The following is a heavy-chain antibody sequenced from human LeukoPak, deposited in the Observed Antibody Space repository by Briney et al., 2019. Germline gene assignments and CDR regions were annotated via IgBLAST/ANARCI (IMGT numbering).Heavy chain of an antibody. CDR2: ISSSSSYT. CDR3: ARGLVGEGEFDP. V-gene: IGHV3-11*06. D-gene: IGHD1-26*01. Sequence: PGGSLRLSCAASGFTFSDYYMGWIRQAPGKGLEWVSYISSSSSYTNYADSVKGRFTISRDNAKNSLYLQMNSLRAEDTAVYYCARGLVGEGEFDPWGQGTLVTVSS. J-gene: IGHJ5*02. CDR1: GFTFSDYY.